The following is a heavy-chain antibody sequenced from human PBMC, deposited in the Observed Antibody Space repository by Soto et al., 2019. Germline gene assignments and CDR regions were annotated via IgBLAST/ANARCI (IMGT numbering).Heavy chain of an antibody. V-gene: IGHV3-30*18. D-gene: IGHD3-3*01. CDR3: AKEGPVPPYDTYYDFWSGYFPHYYYSGMDV. CDR2: ISYDGSNK. J-gene: IGHJ6*02. CDR1: GFTFSSYG. Sequence: GGSLRLSCAASGFTFSSYGMHWVRQAPGKGLEWVAVISYDGSNKYYADSVKGRFTISRDNSKNTLYLQMNSLRAEDTAVYYCAKEGPVPPYDTYYDFWSGYFPHYYYSGMDVWGQGTTVTVSS.